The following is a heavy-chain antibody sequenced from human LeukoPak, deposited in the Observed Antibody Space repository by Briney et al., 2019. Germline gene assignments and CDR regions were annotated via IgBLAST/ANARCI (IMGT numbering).Heavy chain of an antibody. Sequence: GGSLRLSCAASGFTFSSLWMSWVRQAQGKGLEWVANIKQDGSEKYYVDSVKGRFTISRDNAKNSLYLQMNSLRAEDTAVYYCARGTSYFGSSGYYSSWFDPWGQGTLVTVSS. CDR2: IKQDGSEK. CDR1: GFTFSSLW. D-gene: IGHD3-22*01. V-gene: IGHV3-7*01. CDR3: ARGTSYFGSSGYYSSWFDP. J-gene: IGHJ5*02.